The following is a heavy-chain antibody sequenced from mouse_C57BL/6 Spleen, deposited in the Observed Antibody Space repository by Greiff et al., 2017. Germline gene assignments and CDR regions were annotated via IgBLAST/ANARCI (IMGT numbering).Heavy chain of an antibody. Sequence: EVKLQESGGGLVQPGGSLKLSCAASGFTFSDYYMYWVRQTPEKRLEWVAYISNGGGSTYYPDTVKGRFTISRDNAKNTLYLQMSRLKSEDTAMYYCARQDDYDGPFDYWGQGTPLTVSS. V-gene: IGHV5-12*01. CDR1: GFTFSDYY. CDR3: ARQDDYDGPFDY. J-gene: IGHJ2*01. CDR2: ISNGGGST. D-gene: IGHD2-4*01.